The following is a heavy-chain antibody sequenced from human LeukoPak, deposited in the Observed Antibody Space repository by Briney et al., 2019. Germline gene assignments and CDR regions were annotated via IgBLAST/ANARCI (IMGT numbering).Heavy chain of an antibody. CDR3: AGSNYYDSSGYADY. V-gene: IGHV1-69*05. CDR1: GGTFSGYA. D-gene: IGHD3-22*01. Sequence: ASVKVSCKASGGTFSGYAISWVRQAPGQGLEWMGGIIPIFGTANYAQKFQGRVTITTDESTSTAYMELSSLRSEDTAVYYCAGSNYYDSSGYADYWGQGTLVTVSS. J-gene: IGHJ4*02. CDR2: IIPIFGTA.